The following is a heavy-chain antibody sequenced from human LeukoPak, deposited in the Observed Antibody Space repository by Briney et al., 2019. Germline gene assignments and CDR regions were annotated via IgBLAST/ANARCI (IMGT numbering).Heavy chain of an antibody. J-gene: IGHJ5*02. CDR3: ARDARSTEYSSSSHWFDP. CDR2: INPSGGST. V-gene: IGHV1-46*01. D-gene: IGHD6-6*01. CDR1: GYTFTSYY. Sequence: ASEKVSCKASGYTFTSYYMHWVRQAPGQGLEWMGIINPSGGSTSYAQKFQGRVTMTRDMSTSTVYMELSSLRSEDTAVYYCARDARSTEYSSSSHWFDPWGQGTLVTVSS.